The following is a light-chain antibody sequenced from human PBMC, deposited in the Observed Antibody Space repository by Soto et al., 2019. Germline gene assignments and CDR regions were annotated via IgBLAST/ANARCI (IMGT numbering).Light chain of an antibody. J-gene: IGLJ3*02. Sequence: QSALTQPRSVSGSPGQSVTISCTGTSSDVGGYNYVSWYQQHPGKAPKLMIYDVSKRPSGVPDRFSGSKSGNTASLTISGLQAEDDADYYCCSYAGSYPWVFGGGTQLTVL. V-gene: IGLV2-11*01. CDR2: DVS. CDR3: CSYAGSYPWV. CDR1: SSDVGGYNY.